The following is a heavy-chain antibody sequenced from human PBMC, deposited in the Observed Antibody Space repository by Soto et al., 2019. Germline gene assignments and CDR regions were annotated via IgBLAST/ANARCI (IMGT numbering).Heavy chain of an antibody. V-gene: IGHV3-48*02. Sequence: GGSLRLSCAASGFSFSNRGVIWARQAPGKGLEWVSYISPSGTTTYYADSVKGRFTLSRDNAHNSLYLQMDSLRDEDKAVYYCARVEGPTVATMFFDYWGQGTPVTVSS. CDR3: ARVEGPTVATMFFDY. CDR2: ISPSGTTT. CDR1: GFSFSNRG. D-gene: IGHD5-12*01. J-gene: IGHJ4*02.